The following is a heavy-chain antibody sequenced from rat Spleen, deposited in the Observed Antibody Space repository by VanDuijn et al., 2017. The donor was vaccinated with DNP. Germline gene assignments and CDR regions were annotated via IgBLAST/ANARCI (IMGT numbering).Heavy chain of an antibody. CDR2: ISTGGGNT. D-gene: IGHD1-11*01. V-gene: IGHV5S13*01. J-gene: IGHJ2*01. CDR3: AKGPNFGGWSDFFDY. Sequence: EVLLVESDGGLVQPGRSLKLSCAASGFTFSDYYMAWVRQAPTKGLEWVASISTGGGNTYYRDSVKGRFTISRDNAKNTQYLQMDSLRSEDTATYYCAKGPNFGGWSDFFDYWGQGVMVTVSS. CDR1: GFTFSDYY.